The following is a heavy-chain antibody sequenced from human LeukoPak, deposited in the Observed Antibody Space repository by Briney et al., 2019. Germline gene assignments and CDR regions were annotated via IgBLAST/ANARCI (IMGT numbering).Heavy chain of an antibody. V-gene: IGHV4-61*02. Sequence: SETLSLTCTVSGDSISSGDYYWSWIRQPAGKGLEWIGRISSSGSTNYNPSLKSRVTISVDTSKNQFSLKLSSVTAADTAVYFCASSYDILTGTHYWGQGTLVTVSS. CDR1: GDSISSGDYY. J-gene: IGHJ4*02. D-gene: IGHD3-9*01. CDR3: ASSYDILTGTHY. CDR2: ISSSGST.